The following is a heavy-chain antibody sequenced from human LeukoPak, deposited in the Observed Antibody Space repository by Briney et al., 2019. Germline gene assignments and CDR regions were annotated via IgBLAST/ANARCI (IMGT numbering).Heavy chain of an antibody. CDR2: INHSGST. Sequence: SETLSLTCAVYGGSFSGYYWNWIRQPPGKGLEWIGEINHSGSTNCNPSLKSRVTISVDTSKNQFSLKLSSVTAADTAVYYCARGGVPAARIDPWGQGTLVTVSS. V-gene: IGHV4-34*01. CDR3: ARGGVPAARIDP. D-gene: IGHD2-2*01. J-gene: IGHJ5*02. CDR1: GGSFSGYY.